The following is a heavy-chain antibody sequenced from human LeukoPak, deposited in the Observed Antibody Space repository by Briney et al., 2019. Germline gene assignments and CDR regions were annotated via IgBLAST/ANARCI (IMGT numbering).Heavy chain of an antibody. CDR3: AKWGCSGSDCYPFDY. D-gene: IGHD2-21*02. CDR1: GFTVSSNY. CDR2: MSGSGGST. Sequence: GGSLRLSCAASGFTVSSNYMSWVRQVPGKGLEWVSAMSGSGGSTYYADSVKGRFTISRDNSKNTLYLQMNSLRAEDTAVYYCAKWGCSGSDCYPFDYWGQGTLVTVSS. J-gene: IGHJ4*02. V-gene: IGHV3-23*01.